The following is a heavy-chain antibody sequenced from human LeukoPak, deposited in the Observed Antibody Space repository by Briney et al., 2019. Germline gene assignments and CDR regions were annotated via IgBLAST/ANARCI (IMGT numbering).Heavy chain of an antibody. CDR1: GFTFSRYA. J-gene: IGHJ4*02. D-gene: IGHD2-2*01. CDR3: AKDGVGPGDY. Sequence: GGSLRLSCGASGFTFSRYAMNWVRQAPGKGLEWVSTISGSGSTFYADSVKGRFTISRDNSKNTVFLQMNTLSVDDTAVYYCAKDGVGPGDYWGQGTLVTASS. V-gene: IGHV3-23*01. CDR2: ISGSGST.